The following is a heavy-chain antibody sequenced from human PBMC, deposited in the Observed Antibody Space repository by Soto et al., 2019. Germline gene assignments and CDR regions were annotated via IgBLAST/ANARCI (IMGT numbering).Heavy chain of an antibody. V-gene: IGHV3-23*01. CDR2: ISGSGGST. D-gene: IGHD2-8*01. CDR1: GFTFSSYA. J-gene: IGHJ6*02. CDR3: AKDLTPLMVYAIAKPREYYYYGMDV. Sequence: EVQLLESGGGLVQPGGSLRLSCAASGFTFSSYAMSWVRRAPGKGLEWVSAISGSGGSTYYADSVKGRFTISRDNSKNTLYLQMNSLRAEDTAVYYCAKDLTPLMVYAIAKPREYYYYGMDVWGQGTTVTVSS.